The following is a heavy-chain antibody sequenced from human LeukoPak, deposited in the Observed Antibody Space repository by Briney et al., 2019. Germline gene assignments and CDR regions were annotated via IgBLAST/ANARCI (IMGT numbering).Heavy chain of an antibody. CDR2: IYYSGST. D-gene: IGHD5-18*01. CDR3: ASGYSYGFGSDYYYYMDV. J-gene: IGHJ6*03. CDR1: GGSISSYY. Sequence: PSETLSLTCTVSGGSISSYYWSWIRQPPGKGLEWIGYIYYSGSTNYNPSLKSRVTISVDTSKNQFSLKLSSVTAADTAVYYCASGYSYGFGSDYYYYMDVWGKGTTVTVSS. V-gene: IGHV4-59*01.